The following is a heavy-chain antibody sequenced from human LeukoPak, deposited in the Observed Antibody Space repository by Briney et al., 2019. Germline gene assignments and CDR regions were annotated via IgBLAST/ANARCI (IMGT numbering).Heavy chain of an antibody. D-gene: IGHD3-3*01. J-gene: IGHJ4*02. CDR1: GCTFSNYA. CDR3: AKLDDYDFNYFDY. Sequence: PGGSLRLSCAASGCTFSNYAMIWVRQAPGKGLEWVSALSGSGATTYYADSVKGRFTISRDNSKNTLYLQMNSLRAEDTAVYYCAKLDDYDFNYFDYWGQGTLVTVSS. CDR2: LSGSGATT. V-gene: IGHV3-23*01.